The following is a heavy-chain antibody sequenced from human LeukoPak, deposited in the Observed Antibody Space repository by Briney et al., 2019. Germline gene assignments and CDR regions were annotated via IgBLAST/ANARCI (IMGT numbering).Heavy chain of an antibody. CDR2: IHSTGSN. CDR3: ARMPPPYSSSFYVCDP. Sequence: SETLSLTCTVSGGSISSYYWIWIRQPAGKGLEWIGRIHSTGSNTYNPSLKSRVTTSVDTSKNQFSLKLSSVTAADTAVYYCARMPPPYSSSFYVCDPWGQRTWVTVST. V-gene: IGHV4-4*07. CDR1: GGSISSYY. J-gene: IGHJ5*02. D-gene: IGHD6-13*01.